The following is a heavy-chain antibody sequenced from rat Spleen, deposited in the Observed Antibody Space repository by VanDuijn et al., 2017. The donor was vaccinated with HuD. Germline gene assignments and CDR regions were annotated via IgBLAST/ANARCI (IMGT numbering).Heavy chain of an antibody. Sequence: QVQLLQSGAALVKPGASVKMSCKASGYTFTDYWVSWVKQSHGKSLEWIGEIYPNSGATNFNEKFKGKATLTVDKSTSTAYMELSRLTSEDSAIYYCTRDRGAYWGQGTLVTVSS. V-gene: IGHV1-36*01. CDR2: IYPNSGAT. CDR3: TRDRGAY. CDR1: GYTFTDYW. J-gene: IGHJ3*01.